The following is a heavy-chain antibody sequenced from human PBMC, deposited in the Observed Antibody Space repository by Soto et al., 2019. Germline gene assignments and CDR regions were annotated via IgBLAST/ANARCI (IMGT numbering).Heavy chain of an antibody. CDR1: GFTFTDYA. CDR3: ARGSSGYISSWYYFDY. D-gene: IGHD6-13*01. J-gene: IGHJ4*02. Sequence: EVQLLEAGGGLVQPGGSLRLSCAASGFTFTDYALSWVRQAPGKGLEWVTPIRGIGGSTYLADSVKGRLSISRDNSKNTVSLLMHRLRAEDTAVYFCARGSSGYISSWYYFDYWGRGTMVTVSS. CDR2: IRGIGGST. V-gene: IGHV3-23*01.